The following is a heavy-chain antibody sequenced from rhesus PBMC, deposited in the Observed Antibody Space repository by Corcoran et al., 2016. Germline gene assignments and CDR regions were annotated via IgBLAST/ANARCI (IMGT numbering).Heavy chain of an antibody. Sequence: QLQLQESGPGLVKPSETLSVTCSVSGGSSGSSHWSWIRQGPGKGLEWMGYIYGGGRTTNYNPSLKSRVTLAVDTSKNQFSLKLNSVTAADTAVYYCARIGNYNFDFWGQGLLVTVSS. CDR2: IYGGGRTT. V-gene: IGHV4-169*01. CDR3: ARIGNYNFDF. D-gene: IGHD1-44*01. CDR1: GGSSGSSH. J-gene: IGHJ4*01.